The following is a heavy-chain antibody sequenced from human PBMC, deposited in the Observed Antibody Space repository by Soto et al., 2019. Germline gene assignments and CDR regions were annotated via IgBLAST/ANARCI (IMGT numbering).Heavy chain of an antibody. J-gene: IGHJ4*02. D-gene: IGHD3-10*01. CDR3: VREWFGQLI. CDR1: VFTFSRYS. Sequence: GGSLRLSCAASVFTFSRYSMSWVRQAPGEGLEWVSYIGSDRRHIXXADSVRGRXTSSRYNSKNSXYLQMXSLSAGDTAVYYCVREWFGQLIWGQGTLVTVSS. V-gene: IGHV3-48*01. CDR2: IGSDRRHI.